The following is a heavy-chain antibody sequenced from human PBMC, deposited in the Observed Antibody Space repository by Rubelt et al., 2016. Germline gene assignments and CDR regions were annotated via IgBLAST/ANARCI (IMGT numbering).Heavy chain of an antibody. CDR1: GYTFTSYG. CDR2: ISAYNGNT. Sequence: QVQLVQSGAEVKKPGASVKVSCKASGYTFTSYGISWVRQAPGQGLEWMGWISAYNGNTNYAQKLQGRVTTTTETSPGTAYMELRRLRSDDTAVYYCARGYGSGSYGNWFDPWGQGTLVTVSS. CDR3: ARGYGSGSYGNWFDP. J-gene: IGHJ5*02. D-gene: IGHD3-10*01. V-gene: IGHV1-18*01.